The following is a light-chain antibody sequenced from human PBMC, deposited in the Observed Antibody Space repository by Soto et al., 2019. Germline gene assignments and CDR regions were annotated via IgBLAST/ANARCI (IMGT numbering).Light chain of an antibody. J-gene: IGKJ1*01. V-gene: IGKV3-20*01. CDR1: QSGVRTY. CDR3: HEDGNCPST. Sequence: EIVLTPSPGTLSVSPGERATLSCRASQSGVRTYLAWFQQKPGQAPRLLIVGASTRAAGVPDRFSGSGSSTDFTLTISRPEPEDLAVDYCHEDGNCPSTIGHGTLVE. CDR2: GAS.